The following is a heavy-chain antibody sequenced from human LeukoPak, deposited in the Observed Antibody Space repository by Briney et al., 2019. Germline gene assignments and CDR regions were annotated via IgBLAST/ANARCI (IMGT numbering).Heavy chain of an antibody. D-gene: IGHD6-19*01. CDR3: AKGGPVAATDRPGYYYMDV. CDR2: ISASAYST. J-gene: IGHJ6*03. CDR1: GFTFSSYA. V-gene: IGHV3-23*01. Sequence: GGSLRLSCAASGFTFSSYAMSWVRQAPGKGLEWASSISASAYSTYYADSVKSRFTISRDNSENTLYLQMNSLRAGDTAVYYCAKGGPVAATDRPGYYYMDVWGKGTTVTVSS.